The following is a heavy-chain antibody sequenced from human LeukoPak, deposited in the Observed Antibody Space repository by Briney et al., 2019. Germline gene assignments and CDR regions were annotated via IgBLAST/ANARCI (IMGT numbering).Heavy chain of an antibody. J-gene: IGHJ5*02. D-gene: IGHD1-14*01. CDR2: IYYSGST. V-gene: IGHV4-59*01. Sequence: SETLSLTCTVSGGSTSSYYWSWIRQPPGKGLEWIGYIYYSGSTNYNPSLKSRVTISVDTSKNQFSLKLSSVTAADTAVYYCARLRVYPYNWFDPWGQGTLVTVSS. CDR3: ARLRVYPYNWFDP. CDR1: GGSTSSYY.